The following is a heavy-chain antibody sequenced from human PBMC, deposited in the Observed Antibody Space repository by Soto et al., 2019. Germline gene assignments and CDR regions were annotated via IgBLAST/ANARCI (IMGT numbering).Heavy chain of an antibody. V-gene: IGHV3-74*01. CDR3: ATAEVDY. CDR2: MTSDGRTV. Sequence: GGSLRLSXVTSGFTFGDYWMHWVRQPPGKGPEWVSRMTSDGRTVQYADSVKGRFTASRDNAKSTLYLQMNSLRAEDTAVYYCATAEVDYWGPGTLVTVSS. J-gene: IGHJ4*02. CDR1: GFTFGDYW.